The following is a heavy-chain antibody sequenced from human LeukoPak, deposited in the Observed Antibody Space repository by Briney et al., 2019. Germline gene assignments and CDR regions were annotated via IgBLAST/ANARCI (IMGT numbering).Heavy chain of an antibody. D-gene: IGHD4-23*01. CDR3: ARADGDYGGNYGC. CDR1: GYTFTGYY. CDR2: INPNSGGI. Sequence: GASVKVSCKASGYTFTGYYIHWVRQAPGRGPEWMGWINPNSGGINYAQKFQGRVTMTRDTSISTAYMELSRLRSDDTAVYYCARADGDYGGNYGCWGQGTLVTVSS. V-gene: IGHV1-2*02. J-gene: IGHJ4*02.